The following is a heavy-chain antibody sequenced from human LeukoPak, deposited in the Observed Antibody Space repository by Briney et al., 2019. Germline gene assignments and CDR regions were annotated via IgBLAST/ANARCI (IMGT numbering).Heavy chain of an antibody. Sequence: SETLSLTCAVYGGSFSGYYWSWIRQPPGKGLEWIGEINHSGSANYNPSLKSRVTISVDTSKNQFSLKLSSVTAADTAVYYCAGVGYSSGWSYDYWGQGTLVTVSS. CDR2: INHSGSA. D-gene: IGHD6-19*01. CDR3: AGVGYSSGWSYDY. CDR1: GGSFSGYY. J-gene: IGHJ4*02. V-gene: IGHV4-34*01.